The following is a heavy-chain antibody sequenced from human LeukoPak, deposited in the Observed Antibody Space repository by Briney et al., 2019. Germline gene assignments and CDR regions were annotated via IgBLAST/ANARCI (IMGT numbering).Heavy chain of an antibody. J-gene: IGHJ2*01. CDR3: ARARYCSGGYCYWYFDL. CDR2: IYYSGNT. CDR1: VDSISSYY. Sequence: PSETLSLTCSVSVDSISSYYWSWLRQPPGKGLEWIGYIYYSGNTKYNPSLKSRVTISVDTSRNQFSLKLSSVTAADTAVYYCARARYCSGGYCYWYFDLWGRGTLVTVSS. V-gene: IGHV4-59*01. D-gene: IGHD2-15*01.